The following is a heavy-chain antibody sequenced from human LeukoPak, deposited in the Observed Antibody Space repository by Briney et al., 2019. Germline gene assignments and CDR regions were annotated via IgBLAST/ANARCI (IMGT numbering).Heavy chain of an antibody. CDR2: IRYDGSNK. CDR3: AREKDDSMVFDY. CDR1: GFTFSSYG. D-gene: IGHD3-22*01. Sequence: PGGSLRLSCAASGFTFSSYGMHWVRQAPGKGLEWVAFIRYDGSNKYYADSVKGRFTISRDNAKNTLYLQMNSLRAEDTAVYYCAREKDDSMVFDYWGQGTLVTVSS. J-gene: IGHJ4*02. V-gene: IGHV3-30*02.